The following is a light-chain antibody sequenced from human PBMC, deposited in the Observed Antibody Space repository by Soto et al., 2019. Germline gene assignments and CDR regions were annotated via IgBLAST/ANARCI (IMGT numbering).Light chain of an antibody. CDR1: SSNIGSYY. Sequence: QSVLTQPPSASGTPGQRVTISCSGSSSNIGSYYLYWYQHLPGTAPKLLIYRDNERPSGVPDRFSGSKSGTSASLAISGLLSEDEAYSSCASLDDILSGHYVFGTGTEVTVL. CDR2: RDN. V-gene: IGLV1-47*01. CDR3: ASLDDILSGHYV. J-gene: IGLJ1*01.